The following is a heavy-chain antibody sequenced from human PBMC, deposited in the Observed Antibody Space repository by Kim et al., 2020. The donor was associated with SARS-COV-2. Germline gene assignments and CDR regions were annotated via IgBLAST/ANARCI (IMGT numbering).Heavy chain of an antibody. CDR1: GFTFSSYD. Sequence: GGSLRLSCAASGFTFSSYDMHWVRQATGKGLEWVSAIGTAGDTYYPGSVKGRFTISRENAKNSLYLQMNSLRAGDTAVYYCARYYYGSGTRYFDLWGRGTLVTVSS. V-gene: IGHV3-13*04. CDR3: ARYYYGSGTRYFDL. J-gene: IGHJ2*01. D-gene: IGHD3-10*01. CDR2: IGTAGDT.